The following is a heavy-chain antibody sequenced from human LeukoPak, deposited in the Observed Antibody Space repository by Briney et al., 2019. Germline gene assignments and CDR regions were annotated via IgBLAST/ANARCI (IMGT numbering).Heavy chain of an antibody. D-gene: IGHD3-3*01. Sequence: VSVKVSCKASGVTFSKYYIHWVRQAPGQGLEWMGIINPRGSSTTYAQDFQGRVTVTRDTSADTVYMELSSLRSDDTSVYYCAGDPAGFWGDYPSNIWGQGTLVTVSS. J-gene: IGHJ3*02. V-gene: IGHV1-46*01. CDR2: INPRGSST. CDR1: GVTFSKYY. CDR3: AGDPAGFWGDYPSNI.